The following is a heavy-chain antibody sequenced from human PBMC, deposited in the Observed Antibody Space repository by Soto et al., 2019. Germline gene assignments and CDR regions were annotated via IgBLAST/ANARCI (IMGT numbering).Heavy chain of an antibody. CDR3: ARDWFGVDY. V-gene: IGHV1-18*01. D-gene: IGHD3-16*01. CDR2: INPYNGHT. J-gene: IGHJ4*02. Sequence: ASVKVSCKASAYTFTNYGISWVRQAPGQGLEWMGWINPYNGHTNYAQKLQGRVTMTTDTSTSTAYMELRSLRSEDTAVYYCARDWFGVDYWGQGTLVTVS. CDR1: AYTFTNYG.